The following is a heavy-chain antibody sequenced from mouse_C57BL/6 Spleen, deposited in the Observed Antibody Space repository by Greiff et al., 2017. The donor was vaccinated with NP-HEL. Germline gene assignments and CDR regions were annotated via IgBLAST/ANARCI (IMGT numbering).Heavy chain of an antibody. V-gene: IGHV14-4*01. D-gene: IGHD6-1*01. CDR2: IDPENGDT. Sequence: VQLKQSGAELVRPGASVKLSCTASGFNIKDDYMHWVKQRPEQGLEWIGWIDPENGDTEYASKFQGKATITADTSSNTAYLQLSSLTSEDTAVYYCTTLPLPYWGQGTLVTVSA. CDR3: TTLPLPY. J-gene: IGHJ3*01. CDR1: GFNIKDDY.